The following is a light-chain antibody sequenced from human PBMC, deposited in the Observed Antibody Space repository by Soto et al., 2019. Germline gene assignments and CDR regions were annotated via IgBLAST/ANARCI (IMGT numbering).Light chain of an antibody. J-gene: IGKJ1*01. CDR2: DAS. CDR3: QQYGDSPWT. CDR1: QSVSNNY. Sequence: ERVLTQARGTLSLSPGERATLSCRASQSVSNNYLAWYQQKPGQAPRLLIYDASSRATGIPDRFSGSGSGTDFTLTISRLEPEDFAVYYCQQYGDSPWTFGQGTKVDIK. V-gene: IGKV3-20*01.